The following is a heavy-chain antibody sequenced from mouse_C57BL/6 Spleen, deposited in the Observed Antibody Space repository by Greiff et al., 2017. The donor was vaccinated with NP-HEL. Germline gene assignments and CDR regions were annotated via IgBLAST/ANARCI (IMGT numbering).Heavy chain of an antibody. CDR3: AREHPHYYAMDY. CDR2: ISSGSSTI. J-gene: IGHJ4*01. V-gene: IGHV5-17*01. Sequence: EVKLQESGGGLVKPGGSLKLSCAASGFTFSDYGMHWVRQAPEKGLEWVAYISSGSSTIYYADTVKGRFTISRDNAKNTLFLQMTSLRSEDTAMYYCAREHPHYYAMDYWGQGTSVTVSS. CDR1: GFTFSDYG.